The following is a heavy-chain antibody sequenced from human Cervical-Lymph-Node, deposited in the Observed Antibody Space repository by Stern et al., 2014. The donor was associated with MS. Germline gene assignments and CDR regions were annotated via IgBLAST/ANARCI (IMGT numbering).Heavy chain of an antibody. D-gene: IGHD4-23*01. CDR3: TREKYGGNYLDY. J-gene: IGHJ4*02. V-gene: IGHV1-46*03. CDR1: QYTFTSYH. CDR2: INPNGGST. Sequence: VQLEESGAEVKKPGASVKVSCKASQYTFTSYHMHWVRQAPGQGLEWMGIINPNGGSTSYAQKFQGRVTMTRDTSTSTAYMELSGLRSEDTAVYYCTREKYGGNYLDYWGQGTLVTVSS.